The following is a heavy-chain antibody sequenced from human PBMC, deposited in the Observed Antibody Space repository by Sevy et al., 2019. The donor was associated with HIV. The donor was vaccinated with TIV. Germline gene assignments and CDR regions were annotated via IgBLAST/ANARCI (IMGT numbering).Heavy chain of an antibody. Sequence: SETLSLTCTVSGGSISSGDYYWSWIRQPPGKGLEWIGYIYYSGSTYYNPSLKSRVTISVDTSKNQFSLKLSSLTAADTAVYYCARDGVTAARNYYSMDVWGQGTTVTVSS. CDR2: IYYSGST. CDR1: GGSISSGDYY. CDR3: ARDGVTAARNYYSMDV. V-gene: IGHV4-30-4*01. D-gene: IGHD2-21*02. J-gene: IGHJ6*02.